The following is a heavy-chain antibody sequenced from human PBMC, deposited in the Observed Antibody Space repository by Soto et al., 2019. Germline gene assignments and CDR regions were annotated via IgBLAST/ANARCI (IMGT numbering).Heavy chain of an antibody. CDR3: ARVLRYFDWLHSGPFDY. V-gene: IGHV3-23*01. CDR1: GFTFSSYA. Sequence: GGSLRLSCAASGFTFSSYAMSWVRQAPGKGLEWVSAISGSGGSTYYADSVKGRFTISRDNSKNTLYLQMNSLRAEDTAVYYCARVLRYFDWLHSGPFDYWGQGTLVTVSS. D-gene: IGHD3-9*01. CDR2: ISGSGGST. J-gene: IGHJ4*02.